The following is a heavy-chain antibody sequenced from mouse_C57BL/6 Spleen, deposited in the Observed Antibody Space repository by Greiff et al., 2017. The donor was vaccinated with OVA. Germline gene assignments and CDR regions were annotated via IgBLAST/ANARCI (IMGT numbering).Heavy chain of an antibody. CDR2: ISSGSSTI. D-gene: IGHD1-1*01. Sequence: EVNLVESGGGLVKPGGSLKLSCAASGFTFSDYGMHWVRQAPEKGLEWVAYISSGSSTIYYADTVKGRFTISRDTAKNTLFLQMTSLRSEDTAMYYCAKYGSSYDWYFDVWGTGTTVTVSS. CDR3: AKYGSSYDWYFDV. CDR1: GFTFSDYG. J-gene: IGHJ1*03. V-gene: IGHV5-17*01.